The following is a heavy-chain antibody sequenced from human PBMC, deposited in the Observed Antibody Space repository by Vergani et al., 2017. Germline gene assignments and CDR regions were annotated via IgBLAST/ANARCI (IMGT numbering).Heavy chain of an antibody. Sequence: QVQLVQSGAEVKKPGASVEVSCKAYGYTFTGYYMHWVRQAPGQGLEWMGWINPNSGGTNYAQKFQGRVTMTRDTSISTAYMELSRLRSNETAVYYCARERSRXCTYGVCYTGPFRYWGQGTLVTVSS. D-gene: IGHD2-8*01. CDR2: INPNSGGT. CDR1: GYTFTGYY. CDR3: ARERSRXCTYGVCYTGPFRY. V-gene: IGHV1-2*02. J-gene: IGHJ4*02.